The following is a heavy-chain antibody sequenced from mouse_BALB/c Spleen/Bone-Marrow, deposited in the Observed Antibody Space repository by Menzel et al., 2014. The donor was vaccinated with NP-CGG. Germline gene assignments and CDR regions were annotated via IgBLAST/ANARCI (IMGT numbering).Heavy chain of an antibody. J-gene: IGHJ1*01. D-gene: IGHD1-1*01. CDR3: ARLNYYGNLFV. CDR1: GFDFSRYW. Sequence: EVQLQQSGGGLVQPGGSLKLSCAAPGFDFSRYWMSWVRQAPGKGLEWIGEINPDSSTINYTPSLKDKFIISRDNAKNTLYLQMSKVRSEDTALYCCARLNYYGNLFVWGAGTTVTVSS. V-gene: IGHV4-1*02. CDR2: INPDSSTI.